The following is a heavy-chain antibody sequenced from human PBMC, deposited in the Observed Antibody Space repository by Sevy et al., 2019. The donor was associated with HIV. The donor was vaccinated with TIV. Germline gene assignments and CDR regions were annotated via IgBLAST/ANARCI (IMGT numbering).Heavy chain of an antibody. CDR2: ISYDGINK. CDR1: GFIFSNYA. D-gene: IGHD1-26*01. Sequence: GGSLRLSCAASGFIFSNYAMHWVRQAPCKGLEWVAVISYDGINKYYADSVKGRFTISRDNSKNTLYVQMNSLRAEDTAVYYCARDSNSGYYYYYAMYVWGQGTTVTVSS. J-gene: IGHJ6*02. CDR3: ARDSNSGYYYYYAMYV. V-gene: IGHV3-30-3*01.